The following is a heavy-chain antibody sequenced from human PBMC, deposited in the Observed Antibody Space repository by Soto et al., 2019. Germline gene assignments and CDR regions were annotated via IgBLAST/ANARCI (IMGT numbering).Heavy chain of an antibody. CDR2: ISFGVTT. CDR1: GGSISSSDYY. V-gene: IGHV4-39*01. CDR3: ATSSVSRLLNHWYFDL. Sequence: QVHLQESGPGLVKPSETLSLTCTVSGGSISSSDYYWGWFRQPPGKGLEWIGGISFGVTTYSNPSLKRRLTISIATSNNQFSLNLYSVTAADTAVYYCATSSVSRLLNHWYFDLWGRGTLVAVSS. J-gene: IGHJ2*01.